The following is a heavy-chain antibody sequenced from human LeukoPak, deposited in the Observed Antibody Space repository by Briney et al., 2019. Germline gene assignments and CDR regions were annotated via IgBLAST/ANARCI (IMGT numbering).Heavy chain of an antibody. CDR3: ARDRSCSTTSCYGGFDY. V-gene: IGHV3-33*01. CDR1: GFTFDIYG. J-gene: IGHJ4*02. Sequence: GGSLRLSCAASGFTFDIYGMHWVRQAPGKGLEWVAVIWYDGSNKYYADPVKGRFTISRDNSKSTLYLQMNSLRAEDTAVYYCARDRSCSTTSCYGGFDYWGQGTLVTASS. CDR2: IWYDGSNK. D-gene: IGHD2-2*01.